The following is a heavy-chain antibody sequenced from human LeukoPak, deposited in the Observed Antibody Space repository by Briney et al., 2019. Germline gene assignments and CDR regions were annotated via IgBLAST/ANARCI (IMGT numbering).Heavy chain of an antibody. Sequence: SETLSLTCTVSGGSISSSSYYWGWIRQPPGKGLEWIGSSYYSGSTYYNPSLKSRVTISVDTSKNQFSLKLSSVTAADTAVYYCARSTTNYYDSSGSTPFDYWGQGTLVTVSS. CDR3: ARSTTNYYDSSGSTPFDY. D-gene: IGHD3-22*01. J-gene: IGHJ4*02. CDR2: SYYSGST. CDR1: GGSISSSSYY. V-gene: IGHV4-39*07.